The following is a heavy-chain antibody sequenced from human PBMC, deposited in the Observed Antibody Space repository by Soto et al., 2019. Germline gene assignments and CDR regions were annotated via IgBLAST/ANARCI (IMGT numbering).Heavy chain of an antibody. CDR2: INHSGST. CDR1: GGSFSGYY. J-gene: IGHJ4*02. D-gene: IGHD3-16*02. CDR3: ARGRDYVWGSYRRNFDY. V-gene: IGHV4-34*01. Sequence: NPSETLSLTCAVYGGSFSGYYWSWIRQPPGKGLEWIGEINHSGSTNYNPSLKSRVTISVDTSKNQFSLKLSSVTAADTAVYYCARGRDYVWGSYRRNFDYWGQGTLVTVSS.